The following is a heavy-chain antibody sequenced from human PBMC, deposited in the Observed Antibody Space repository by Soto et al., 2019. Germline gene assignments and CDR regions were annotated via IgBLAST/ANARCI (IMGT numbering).Heavy chain of an antibody. CDR3: ARDPGLGDAFDI. CDR1: GSSFSRYA. Sequence: QVQLVGSGGGVVQPGRSLRLSCAASGSSFSRYAMHWVRQAPGKRLEWVAVISHDGSSKYYADSVKGRFTISRDNSKNTLYLQMNSLRAEDTAVYYCARDPGLGDAFDIWGQGTMVTVSS. V-gene: IGHV3-30-3*01. J-gene: IGHJ3*02. D-gene: IGHD7-27*01. CDR2: ISHDGSSK.